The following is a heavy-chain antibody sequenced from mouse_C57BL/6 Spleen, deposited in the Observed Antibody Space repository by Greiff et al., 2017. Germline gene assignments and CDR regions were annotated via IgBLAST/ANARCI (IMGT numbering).Heavy chain of an antibody. V-gene: IGHV5-17*01. D-gene: IGHD2-2*01. CDR2: ISSGSSTI. J-gene: IGHJ4*01. CDR3: ARGGVTTHYYAMDY. CDR1: GFTFSDYG. Sequence: DVHLVESGGGLVKPGGSLKLSCAASGFTFSDYGMHWVRQAPEKGLEWVAYISSGSSTIYYADTVKGRFTISRDNAKNTLFLQMTSLRSEDTAMYYCARGGVTTHYYAMDYWGQGTSVTVSS.